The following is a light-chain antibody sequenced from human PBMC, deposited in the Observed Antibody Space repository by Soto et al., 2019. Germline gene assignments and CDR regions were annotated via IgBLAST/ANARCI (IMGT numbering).Light chain of an antibody. Sequence: EIVLTQSPGTLSLSPGERATLSCRASQSVSSSYLAWYQQKPGQAPRLLIYGASSRATGIPDRFSGSGSGTDFTLTINRLEPEDFAVYYCQQYGSSHRAFGQGTRLEIK. J-gene: IGKJ5*01. CDR3: QQYGSSHRA. CDR1: QSVSSSY. CDR2: GAS. V-gene: IGKV3-20*01.